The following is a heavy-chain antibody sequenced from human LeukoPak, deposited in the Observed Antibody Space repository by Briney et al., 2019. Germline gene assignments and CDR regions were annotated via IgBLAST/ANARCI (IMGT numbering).Heavy chain of an antibody. CDR1: GFTFSSYS. J-gene: IGHJ4*02. V-gene: IGHV3-21*01. D-gene: IGHD4-17*01. Sequence: GGSLRLSCAASGFTFSSYSMNWVRQAPGKGLEWVSSISSSSSYIYYADSVKGRFTISRDNAKNSLYLQMNSLRAEDTAVYYCARVGGGVYGDTYDYWGQGTLVTVSS. CDR2: ISSSSSYI. CDR3: ARVGGGVYGDTYDY.